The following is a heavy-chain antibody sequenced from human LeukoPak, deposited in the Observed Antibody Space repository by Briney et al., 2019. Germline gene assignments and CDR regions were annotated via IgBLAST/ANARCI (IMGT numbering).Heavy chain of an antibody. V-gene: IGHV3-48*01. CDR1: GFTFSSYS. CDR3: ARADYYDSSGPEAS. D-gene: IGHD3-22*01. Sequence: GGSLRLSCAASGFTFSSYSMNWVRQAPGKGLEWVSYISSGSSTIYYADSVKGRFTISRDNAKNSLYLQMNSLRAEDTAVYYCARADYYDSSGPEASWGQGTLVTVSS. J-gene: IGHJ5*02. CDR2: ISSGSSTI.